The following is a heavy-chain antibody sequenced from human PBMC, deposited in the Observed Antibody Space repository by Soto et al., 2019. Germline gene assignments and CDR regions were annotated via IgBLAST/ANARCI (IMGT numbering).Heavy chain of an antibody. CDR1: GGSISSYY. D-gene: IGHD3-10*01. Sequence: PSETLSLTCTVSGGSISSYYLSWIRQPPGKGLEWIGYIYYSGSTNYNPSLKSRVTISVDTSKNQFSLKLSSVTAADTAVYYCARVSGIRYYAGMDVWGQGTTVTVYS. CDR2: IYYSGST. CDR3: ARVSGIRYYAGMDV. J-gene: IGHJ6*02. V-gene: IGHV4-59*01.